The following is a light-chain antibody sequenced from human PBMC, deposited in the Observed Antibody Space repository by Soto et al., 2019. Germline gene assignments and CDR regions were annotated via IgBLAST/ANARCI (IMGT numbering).Light chain of an antibody. J-gene: IGKJ3*01. CDR1: QSISSW. CDR3: QQYNSYL. Sequence: DIQMTQSPSTLSASVGERVTITCGASQSISSWLAWYQQKPGKAPKLLIYKASSLESGVPSRFSGSGSGTEFTLTISSLQPDDLATYYCQQYNSYLFGPGTKVDIK. V-gene: IGKV1-5*03. CDR2: KAS.